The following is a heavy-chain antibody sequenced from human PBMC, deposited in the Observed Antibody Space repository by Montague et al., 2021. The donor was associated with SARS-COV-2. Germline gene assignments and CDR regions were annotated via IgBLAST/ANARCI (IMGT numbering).Heavy chain of an antibody. CDR3: VREKYYFDDSGSK. V-gene: IGHV4-61*01. Sequence: SETLSLTCCVSGVSISSGSYYWSWVRQPPGKGLEWIGYVYHTGSTNYNPSLESRVTLSIDTSKNQFSLNLTSVTAADTAVYYCVREKYYFDDSGSKWGQGTLVTV. CDR2: VYHTGST. J-gene: IGHJ4*02. D-gene: IGHD3-22*01. CDR1: GVSISSGSYY.